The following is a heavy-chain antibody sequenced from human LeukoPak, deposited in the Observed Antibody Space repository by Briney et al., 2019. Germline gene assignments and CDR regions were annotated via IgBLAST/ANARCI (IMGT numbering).Heavy chain of an antibody. J-gene: IGHJ3*02. D-gene: IGHD2-15*01. CDR1: GFTFSSYG. V-gene: IGHV3-30*02. Sequence: GGSLRLPCAASGFTFSSYGMNWVRQAPGKGLEWVVFIRYDGSNKYYADSVKGRFTISRDNSKNTLNLQMNSLRAEDTAVYYCAKGGICSGGSCYSDAFDIWGQGTMVTVSS. CDR2: IRYDGSNK. CDR3: AKGGICSGGSCYSDAFDI.